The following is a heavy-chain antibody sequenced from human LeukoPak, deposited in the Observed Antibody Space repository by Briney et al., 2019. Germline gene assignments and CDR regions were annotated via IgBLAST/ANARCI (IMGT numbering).Heavy chain of an antibody. Sequence: ASVKVSCKASGYPFTAYYIHWVRQAPGQGLEWMGWLNPHSGGTNYAQEFQGRVTMTRDTSISTAYMELSRLRSDDTAVYYCARYYYDSSGYYYFDYWGQGTLVTVSS. J-gene: IGHJ4*02. V-gene: IGHV1-2*02. CDR1: GYPFTAYY. CDR2: LNPHSGGT. CDR3: ARYYYDSSGYYYFDY. D-gene: IGHD3-22*01.